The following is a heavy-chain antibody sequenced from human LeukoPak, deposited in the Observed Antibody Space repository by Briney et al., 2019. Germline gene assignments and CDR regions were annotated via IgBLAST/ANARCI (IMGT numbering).Heavy chain of an antibody. V-gene: IGHV4-34*01. CDR3: ARGSSDFGVVIQSYYYYYMDV. Sequence: SETLSLTCAVYGGSFSGYYWSWIRQPPGKGLEWIGEINHSGSTNYNPSLKSRVTISVDTSKNQFSLKLSSVTAADTAVYYCARGSSDFGVVIQSYYYYYMDVWGKGTTVTVSS. J-gene: IGHJ6*03. CDR1: GGSFSGYY. CDR2: INHSGST. D-gene: IGHD3-3*01.